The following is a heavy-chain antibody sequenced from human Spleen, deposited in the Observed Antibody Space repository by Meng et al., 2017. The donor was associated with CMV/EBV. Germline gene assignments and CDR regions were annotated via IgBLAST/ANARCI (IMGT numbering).Heavy chain of an antibody. CDR1: GGCISSGGYY. Sequence: TVAGGCISSGGYYWSRIRQHPGKGLEWIGYIHYSGSTYYTPSLKSRVTISVDTSKNQCSLKLSYVTAADTAVYYCARLPRGRFVDVDPWGQGTLGT. J-gene: IGHJ5*02. CDR3: ARLPRGRFVDVDP. V-gene: IGHV4-31*02. D-gene: IGHD3-3*01. CDR2: IHYSGST.